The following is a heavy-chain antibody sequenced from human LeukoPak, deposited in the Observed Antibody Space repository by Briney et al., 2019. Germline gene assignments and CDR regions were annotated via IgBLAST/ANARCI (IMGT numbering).Heavy chain of an antibody. CDR1: GYTFTSYG. J-gene: IGHJ4*02. CDR2: ISAYNGNT. Sequence: GASVKVSCKASGYTFTSYGISWVRQAPGQGLEWMGWISAYNGNTNYAQKLQGRVTMTKDTSTSTAYMELRSLRSDDTAVYYCARDLGARCGGDCLRVDYWGQGTLVTVSS. CDR3: ARDLGARCGGDCLRVDY. V-gene: IGHV1-18*01. D-gene: IGHD2-21*02.